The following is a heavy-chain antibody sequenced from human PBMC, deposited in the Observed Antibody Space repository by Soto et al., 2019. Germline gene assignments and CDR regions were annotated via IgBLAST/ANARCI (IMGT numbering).Heavy chain of an antibody. D-gene: IGHD2-15*01. CDR2: ISGSGGST. V-gene: IGHV3-23*01. CDR3: AKDQDIVVVVAATGLDY. J-gene: IGHJ4*02. Sequence: GGSLRLTCAASGFTFSSYAMSWVRQAPGKGLEWVSAISGSGGSTYYADSVKGRFTISRDNSKNTLYLQMNSLRAEDTAVYYCAKDQDIVVVVAATGLDYWGQGTLVTVSS. CDR1: GFTFSSYA.